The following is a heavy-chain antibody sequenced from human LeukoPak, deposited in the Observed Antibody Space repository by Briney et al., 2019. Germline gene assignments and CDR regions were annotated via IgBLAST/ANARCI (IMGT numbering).Heavy chain of an antibody. J-gene: IGHJ4*02. CDR2: IYYSGST. Sequence: SETLSLTCIVSGGSISPYYWSWIRQPPGSGLEWIAYIYYSGSTSYNPSLKSRVAISVDTSKNQFSLKLSSVTAADTAVYYCARSIAARPFDYWGQGTLVTVSS. CDR3: ARSIAARPFDY. V-gene: IGHV4-59*12. D-gene: IGHD6-6*01. CDR1: GGSISPYY.